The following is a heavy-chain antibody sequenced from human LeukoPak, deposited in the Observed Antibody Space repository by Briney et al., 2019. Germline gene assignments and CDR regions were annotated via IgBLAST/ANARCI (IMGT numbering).Heavy chain of an antibody. V-gene: IGHV4-59*01. J-gene: IGHJ3*02. CDR3: ARDRSERYAFDI. D-gene: IGHD1-1*01. Sequence: SETLSLTCTVSDGSISSYYWSWLRQPPGKGLEWIGYIHYSGSTNYNPSLKSRVTTSIDTSKNQFSLKLSSVTAADTAVYYCARDRSERYAFDIWGQGTMVTVSS. CDR1: DGSISSYY. CDR2: IHYSGST.